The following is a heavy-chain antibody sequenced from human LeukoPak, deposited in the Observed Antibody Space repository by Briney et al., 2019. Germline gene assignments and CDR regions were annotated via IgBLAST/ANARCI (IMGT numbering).Heavy chain of an antibody. V-gene: IGHV3-20*04. CDR1: GFTFDDYG. D-gene: IGHD2-2*01. Sequence: GGSLRLSCAASGFTFDDYGMSWVRQAPGKGLEWVSGIHWNAGSTGYADSVKGRFTISRDNAKNSLYLQMNSLKTEDTAVYYCTTMTVVPTDYWGQGTLVTVSS. J-gene: IGHJ4*02. CDR3: TTMTVVPTDY. CDR2: IHWNAGST.